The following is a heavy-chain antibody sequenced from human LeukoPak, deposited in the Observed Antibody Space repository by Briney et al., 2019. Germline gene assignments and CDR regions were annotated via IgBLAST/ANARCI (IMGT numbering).Heavy chain of an antibody. D-gene: IGHD5-18*01. V-gene: IGHV1-69*05. J-gene: IGHJ4*02. CDR1: GGTFSSYA. CDR2: IIPIFGTA. Sequence: GASVKVSCKASGGTFSSYAISWVRQAPGQGLEWMGRIIPIFGTANYAQKFQGRVTITTDESTSTAYMELSSLRSEDTAVYYCARVGDSYGYDYWGQGTLVTVSS. CDR3: ARVGDSYGYDY.